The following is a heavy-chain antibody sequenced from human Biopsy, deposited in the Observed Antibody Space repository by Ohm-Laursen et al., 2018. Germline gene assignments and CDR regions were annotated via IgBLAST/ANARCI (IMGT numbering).Heavy chain of an antibody. CDR3: ARDSRRTARGGGMDV. D-gene: IGHD6-6*01. Sequence: GSLRLSCAASGFTFSSYSMNWVRQAPGKGLEWISYISETSSHIYDADSVKGQFTVARDNAKNSLYLQLNSLRAEDTAVYYCARDSRRTARGGGMDVWGQGITVTVSS. J-gene: IGHJ6*02. CDR2: ISETSSHI. CDR1: GFTFSSYS. V-gene: IGHV3-21*01.